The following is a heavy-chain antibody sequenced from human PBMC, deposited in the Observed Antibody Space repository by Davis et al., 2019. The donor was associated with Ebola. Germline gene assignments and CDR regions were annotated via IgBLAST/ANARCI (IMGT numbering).Heavy chain of an antibody. CDR1: GGTFSSYA. J-gene: IGHJ4*02. D-gene: IGHD3-10*01. Sequence: SVKVSCKASGGTFSSYAISWVRQAPGQGLEWMGGIIPIFGTANYAQKFQGRVTITADESTSTAYMELSSLRSEDTAVYYCARLSCTSGNCGWFGDRPTHFDYWGQGTLVTVSS. V-gene: IGHV1-69*13. CDR3: ARLSCTSGNCGWFGDRPTHFDY. CDR2: IIPIFGTA.